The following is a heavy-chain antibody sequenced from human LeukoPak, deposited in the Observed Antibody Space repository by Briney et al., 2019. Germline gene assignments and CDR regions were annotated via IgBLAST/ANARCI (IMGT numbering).Heavy chain of an antibody. Sequence: GGSLRLSCAASGFTFSSYGMHWVRQAPGQGLEWVAGISYDGSTKYYADSVKGRFTISRDNSKNTLYLQMNSLRAGDMAVYYCAKEGSFMVPSYFDYWGEGPLVTVSS. CDR3: AKEGSFMVPSYFDY. J-gene: IGHJ4*02. CDR2: ISYDGSTK. D-gene: IGHD3-10*01. CDR1: GFTFSSYG. V-gene: IGHV3-30*18.